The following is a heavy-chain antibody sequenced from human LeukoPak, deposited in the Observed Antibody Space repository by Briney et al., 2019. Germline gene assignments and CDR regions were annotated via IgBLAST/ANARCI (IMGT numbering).Heavy chain of an antibody. V-gene: IGHV3-21*01. D-gene: IGHD2-2*01. CDR1: GFTFRSYS. CDR3: ARETYCTNTSCPIGDHFDY. Sequence: SGGSLRLSCAASGFTFRSYSMNWVRQAPGKGLEWVSSISSSRYIYYADSVKGRFTISRDNAKNSLYLQMNSLRAEDTAVYYCARETYCTNTSCPIGDHFDYWGQGTLVTVSS. CDR2: ISSSRYI. J-gene: IGHJ4*02.